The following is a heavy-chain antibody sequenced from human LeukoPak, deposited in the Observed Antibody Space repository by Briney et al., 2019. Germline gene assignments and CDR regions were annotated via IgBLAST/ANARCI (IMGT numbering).Heavy chain of an antibody. D-gene: IGHD1-14*01. CDR1: GGPISSSSYC. V-gene: IGHV4-39*01. Sequence: SETLSLTCTVSGGPISSSSYCWGWIRQPPGKGLEWIGRIYNNGNTYYNPSLKSRVTISVDTSKNQFSLKLSSVTAADAAVYYCARHLTGTRSLDYWGQGTLVTVSS. J-gene: IGHJ4*02. CDR2: IYNNGNT. CDR3: ARHLTGTRSLDY.